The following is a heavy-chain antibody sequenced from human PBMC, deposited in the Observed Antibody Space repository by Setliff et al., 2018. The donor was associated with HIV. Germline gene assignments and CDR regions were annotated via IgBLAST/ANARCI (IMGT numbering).Heavy chain of an antibody. CDR1: GGSISRYH. Sequence: SETLSLTCTVSGGSISRYHWTWIRQPAGKGLEWIGRIYSSGSTNYNPSLKSRVSMSVDTSKNQFSLKVNSVTAADKAVYYCARDFDYGSDPGFFDPWGQGTLVTVSS. CDR2: IYSSGST. V-gene: IGHV4-4*07. CDR3: ARDFDYGSDPGFFDP. D-gene: IGHD3-10*01. J-gene: IGHJ5*02.